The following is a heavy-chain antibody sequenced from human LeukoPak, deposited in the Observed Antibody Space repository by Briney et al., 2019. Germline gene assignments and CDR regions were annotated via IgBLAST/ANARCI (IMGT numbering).Heavy chain of an antibody. Sequence: PGGSLRLSCAASGFTFSSYAMSWVRQPPGKGLEWIGEINHSGSTNYNPSLKSRVTISVDTSKNQFSLKLSSVTAADTAVYYCARGPGGEVVPADYYYYYGMDVWGQGTTVTVSS. J-gene: IGHJ6*02. V-gene: IGHV4-34*01. D-gene: IGHD2-2*01. CDR3: ARGPGGEVVPADYYYYYGMDV. CDR1: GFTFSSYA. CDR2: INHSGST.